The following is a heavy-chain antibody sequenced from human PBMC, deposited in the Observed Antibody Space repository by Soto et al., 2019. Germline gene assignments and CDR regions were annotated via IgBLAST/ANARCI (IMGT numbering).Heavy chain of an antibody. J-gene: IGHJ4*02. CDR2: VSSSGDYT. CDR3: ANSFSPSGLNGLSHFDH. Sequence: EVQLLESGGGLVQPGGSLRLSCAASGFTFSSYAMAWVRQAPGMGQEWVSAVSSSGDYTYYTHSVKGRFTISRDNSTKTLYIQMSSLRAEGTAIYYCANSFSPSGLNGLSHFDHWGQGTLVTVSS. D-gene: IGHD3-16*01. V-gene: IGHV3-23*01. CDR1: GFTFSSYA.